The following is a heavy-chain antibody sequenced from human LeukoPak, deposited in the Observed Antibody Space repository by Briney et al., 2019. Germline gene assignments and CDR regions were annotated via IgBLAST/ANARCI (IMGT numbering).Heavy chain of an antibody. CDR2: VSPKSGGT. J-gene: IGHJ3*02. CDR3: ARDGIYSTSFDAYDI. V-gene: IGHV1-2*02. CDR1: GYTFTAYY. D-gene: IGHD6-6*01. Sequence: ASVKVSCKASGYTFTAYYLHWVRQAPRQGLEWMGWVSPKSGGTSYAQKFQGRVTMTRDTSITTAYMELSSLTSDDTAMYYCARDGIYSTSFDAYDIWGQGTMVTVSS.